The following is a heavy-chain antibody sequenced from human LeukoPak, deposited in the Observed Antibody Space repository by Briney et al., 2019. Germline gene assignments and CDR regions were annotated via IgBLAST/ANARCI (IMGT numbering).Heavy chain of an antibody. CDR1: GFTFSSYW. CDR2: IKQDGSEK. Sequence: GGSLRLSCAASGFTFSSYWMSWVRQAPGKGLEWVANIKQDGSEKYYVDSVKGRFTISRDNAKNSLYLQMNSLRAEVTAVYYCAKDRSGYYKFDYWGQGTLVTVSS. V-gene: IGHV3-7*03. J-gene: IGHJ4*02. D-gene: IGHD3-22*01. CDR3: AKDRSGYYKFDY.